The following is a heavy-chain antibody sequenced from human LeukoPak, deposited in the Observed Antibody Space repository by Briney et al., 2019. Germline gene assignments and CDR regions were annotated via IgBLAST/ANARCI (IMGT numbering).Heavy chain of an antibody. V-gene: IGHV1-3*01. J-gene: IGHJ4*02. CDR1: EYSFTSYV. Sequence: GASVKVSCKASEYSFTSYVIHWLRQAPGQRLEWMGWIKPDNGDTEYSQKLQGRVTMTTDTSTSTAYMELRSLRSDDTAVYYCAREGGYCSSTSCYRMGYWGQGTLVTVSS. CDR3: AREGGYCSSTSCYRMGY. D-gene: IGHD2-2*02. CDR2: IKPDNGDT.